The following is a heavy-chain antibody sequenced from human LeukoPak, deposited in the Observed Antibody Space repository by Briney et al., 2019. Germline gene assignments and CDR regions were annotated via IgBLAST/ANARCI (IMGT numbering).Heavy chain of an antibody. Sequence: GGSLRLSCAASGFTVSSNFMAWVRQAPGKGLEWVSVIYGGGSTFYADSVKGRSTISRDNSQNTMYLQMNGLRAEDTAVYYCARVAPYYYDSSGQHSGYWGQGTLVTVSS. CDR2: IYGGGST. CDR1: GFTVSSNF. V-gene: IGHV3-53*01. CDR3: ARVAPYYYDSSGQHSGY. D-gene: IGHD3-22*01. J-gene: IGHJ4*02.